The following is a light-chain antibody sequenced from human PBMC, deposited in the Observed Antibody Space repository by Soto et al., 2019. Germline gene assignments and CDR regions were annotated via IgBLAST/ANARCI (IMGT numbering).Light chain of an antibody. CDR1: QGVGSW. J-gene: IGKJ1*01. V-gene: IGKV1-12*01. CDR2: AAS. CDR3: QQANSFPWT. Sequence: DLQMTQSPSSVSAPVGDRVTITCRASQGVGSWLAWYQQKPGKAPKLLIFAASSLQSGVPSRFSGSGSATNFTLTISSLQPEDVATYYCQQANSFPWTFGQGTEVEIK.